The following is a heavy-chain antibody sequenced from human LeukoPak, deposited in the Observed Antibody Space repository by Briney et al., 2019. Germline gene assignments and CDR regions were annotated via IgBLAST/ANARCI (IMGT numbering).Heavy chain of an antibody. D-gene: IGHD5-18*01. CDR2: INSDESST. CDR3: ARGGAYSYGSFDY. CDR1: GFTFSSYW. Sequence: GGSLRLSCAASGFTFSSYWMHWVRQAPGKGLVWVSRINSDESSTSYVDSVKGRFTISRDNAKNTLYLQMNSLSAEDTALYYCARGGAYSYGSFDYWGLGALVTVSS. V-gene: IGHV3-74*01. J-gene: IGHJ4*02.